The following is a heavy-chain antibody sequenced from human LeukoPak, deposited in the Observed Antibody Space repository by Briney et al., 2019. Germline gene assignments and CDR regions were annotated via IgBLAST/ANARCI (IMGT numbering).Heavy chain of an antibody. V-gene: IGHV3-23*01. D-gene: IGHD2/OR15-2a*01. J-gene: IGHJ4*02. CDR2: ITGSGVTS. Sequence: GGSLRLSCTASGFTFSSCAMSWVRQAPGKGLQWVSSITGSGVTSYYADSVKGRFTISRDNSKNTLYQEMNTLRADDTAVYFCAKESTQVIEVYFDSWGQGTLVTVSS. CDR1: GFTFSSCA. CDR3: AKESTQVIEVYFDS.